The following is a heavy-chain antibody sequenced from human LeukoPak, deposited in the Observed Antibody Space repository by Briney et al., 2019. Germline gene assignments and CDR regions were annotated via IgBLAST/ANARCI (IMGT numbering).Heavy chain of an antibody. CDR2: INPSGGST. CDR1: GYTFTNHY. Sequence: ASVKVSCKASGYTFTNHYLHWVRQAPGHRLEWMGLINPSGGSTLYAEKFQGRIIMTRDMSTATDYMELSSLRSEDTAVYYCARDNSIGDRGWWFDPWGQGTLVTVSS. D-gene: IGHD4-23*01. V-gene: IGHV1-46*01. J-gene: IGHJ5*02. CDR3: ARDNSIGDRGWWFDP.